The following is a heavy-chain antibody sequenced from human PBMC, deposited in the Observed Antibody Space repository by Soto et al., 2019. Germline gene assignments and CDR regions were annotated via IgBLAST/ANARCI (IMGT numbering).Heavy chain of an antibody. D-gene: IGHD3-22*01. V-gene: IGHV3-30-3*01. CDR1: EFTFSSYV. CDR2: ISYDGNDK. J-gene: IGHJ6*02. Sequence: QVKLVESGGGVVQPGRSLRLSCEASEFTFSSYVMHWVRQAPGKGLEWVAVISYDGNDKYYAESVEGRFTLSRDNSKNNLYLQMNSLRAEDTAVYYCARTFYFDRSGMDVWGQGTTVIVSS. CDR3: ARTFYFDRSGMDV.